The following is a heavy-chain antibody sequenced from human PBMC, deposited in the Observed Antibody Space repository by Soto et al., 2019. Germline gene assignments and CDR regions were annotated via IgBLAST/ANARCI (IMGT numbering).Heavy chain of an antibody. CDR3: ARDYGDYAKDY. CDR2: IWYDGSNK. V-gene: IGHV3-33*01. CDR1: GFTFSSYG. J-gene: IGHJ4*02. Sequence: GGSLRLSCAASGFTFSSYGMHWVRQAPGKGLEWVAVIWYDGSNKYYADSVKGRFTISRDNSKNTLYLQMNSLRAEETAVYYCARDYGDYAKDYWGQGTLVTVSS. D-gene: IGHD4-17*01.